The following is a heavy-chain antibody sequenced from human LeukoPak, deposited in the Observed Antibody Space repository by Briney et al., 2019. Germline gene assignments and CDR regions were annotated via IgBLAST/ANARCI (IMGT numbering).Heavy chain of an antibody. V-gene: IGHV5-51*01. J-gene: IGHJ5*02. D-gene: IGHD4-11*01. CDR1: GYRFTSYC. CDR3: ARLAVDYSNYVGWFDP. CDR2: MHPDDSDT. Sequence: ESLKISGQGSGYRFTSYCVNGLRQMRGKALKRRSTMHPDDSDTRYRPSFQGQVTISADKSISTAYLRWSSLKASDTAMYYCARLAVDYSNYVGWFDPWGQGTLVTVSS.